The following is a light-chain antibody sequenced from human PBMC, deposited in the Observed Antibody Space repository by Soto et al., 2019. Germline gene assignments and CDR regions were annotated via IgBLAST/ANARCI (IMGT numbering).Light chain of an antibody. CDR2: TNN. CDR1: NSNIGTNT. CDR3: ASWDESLGAYV. J-gene: IGLJ1*01. V-gene: IGLV1-44*01. Sequence: QSVLTQPPSASATPGQRVTVPWSGSNSNIGTNTVNWYQQLTETAPRLLIYTNNQRPSGVPQRFSGSKSGTSASLPIGGLESEDGADYYCASWDESLGAYVPGTGIKV.